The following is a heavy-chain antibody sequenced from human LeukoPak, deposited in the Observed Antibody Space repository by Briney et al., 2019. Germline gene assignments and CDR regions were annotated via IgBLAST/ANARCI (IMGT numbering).Heavy chain of an antibody. D-gene: IGHD3-22*01. Sequence: GESLQISCKGSGYSFTSYWIGWVRQMPGKGLEWMGIIYPGDSDTRYSPSFQGQVTISADKSISTAYLQWSSLKASDTAMYYCARSASGYRYYYGMDVWGQGTTVTVSS. CDR2: IYPGDSDT. CDR3: ARSASGYRYYYGMDV. V-gene: IGHV5-51*01. J-gene: IGHJ6*02. CDR1: GYSFTSYW.